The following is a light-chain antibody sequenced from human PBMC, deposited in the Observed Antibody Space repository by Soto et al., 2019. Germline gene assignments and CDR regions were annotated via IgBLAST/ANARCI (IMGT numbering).Light chain of an antibody. CDR2: GAS. V-gene: IGKV3-15*01. J-gene: IGKJ1*01. Sequence: EIVMTQSPATLSVSPGERATLSCRDGQRISNNLAWYQQKPGQAPRLLIYGASTRATCFPARFTGSGSGTEFTLTISSLQSEDFAVYYCQQYSNWPRTFGQGTKV. CDR1: QRISNN. CDR3: QQYSNWPRT.